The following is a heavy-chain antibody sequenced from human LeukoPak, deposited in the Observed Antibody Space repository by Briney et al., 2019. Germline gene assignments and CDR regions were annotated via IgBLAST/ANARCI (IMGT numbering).Heavy chain of an antibody. J-gene: IGHJ4*02. CDR1: GFTFSGHW. CDR3: TRDRSRAEDD. CDR2: INQGGSDK. D-gene: IGHD1-14*01. Sequence: QTGGSLRLSCAASGFTFSGHWMSWARQAPGKGLEWVANINQGGSDKYYVDSVKGRFTISRDNANNLLYLQMNSLRGEDTAVYYCTRDRSRAEDDWGQGTLGTVSS. V-gene: IGHV3-7*01.